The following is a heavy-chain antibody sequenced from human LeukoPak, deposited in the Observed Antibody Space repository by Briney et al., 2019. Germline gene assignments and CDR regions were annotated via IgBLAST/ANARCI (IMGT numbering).Heavy chain of an antibody. D-gene: IGHD3-3*01. CDR3: ARDRAWNYFDY. CDR1: GFTFSSYA. J-gene: IGHJ4*02. V-gene: IGHV3-30*04. Sequence: GRSLRLSCAASGFTFSSYAMHWVRQAPGKGLEWVAIISNDGSRKYYAHSVEGRFTISRDNSKNTLYLQMDGLRAEDTAVYYCARDRAWNYFDYWGQGTLVTVSS. CDR2: ISNDGSRK.